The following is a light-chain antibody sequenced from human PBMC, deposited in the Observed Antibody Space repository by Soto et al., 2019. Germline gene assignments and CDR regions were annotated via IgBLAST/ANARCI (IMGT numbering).Light chain of an antibody. Sequence: DIQMTQSPSSLSASVGDRVSITCRASQRISRWLAWYQQKPGKAPKLLIYDGSSLQSGVPSRFSGSGSETEFTLTISSLQPDDFATYYCQQLNNSYKTFGQGTKVEIK. CDR1: QRISRW. J-gene: IGKJ1*01. CDR2: DGS. V-gene: IGKV1-5*01. CDR3: QQLNNSYKT.